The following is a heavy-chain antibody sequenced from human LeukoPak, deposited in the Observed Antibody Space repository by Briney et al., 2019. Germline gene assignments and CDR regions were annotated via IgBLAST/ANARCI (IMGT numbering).Heavy chain of an antibody. CDR3: AKTGGTAAAAGRANYYYYGMDV. CDR2: ISGSGGST. J-gene: IGHJ6*02. D-gene: IGHD6-13*01. CDR1: GFTFSSYA. Sequence: GGSLRLSCAASGFTFSSYAMSWVRQAPGKGLEWVSAISGSGGSTYYADSVKGRFTISRDNSKNTLYLQMNSLRAEDTAVYYCAKTGGTAAAAGRANYYYYGMDVWGQGTTVTVSS. V-gene: IGHV3-23*01.